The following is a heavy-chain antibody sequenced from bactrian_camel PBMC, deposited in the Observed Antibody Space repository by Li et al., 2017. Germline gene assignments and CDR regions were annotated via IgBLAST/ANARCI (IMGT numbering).Heavy chain of an antibody. Sequence: DVQLVESGGGLVQPGGSLRLSCAGSGFTFSTYAMSWVRQAPGKGLEWVSAIVSSGGMTYCAASVKGRFTTFGDSTKDTLYLQLNDLRIEDTAMYYCTTNIVVMTPRGQVTQVTVS. CDR2: IVSSGGMT. CDR1: GFTFSTYA. J-gene: IGHJ4*01. D-gene: IGHD1*01. V-gene: IGHV3S31*01. CDR3: TTNIVVMTP.